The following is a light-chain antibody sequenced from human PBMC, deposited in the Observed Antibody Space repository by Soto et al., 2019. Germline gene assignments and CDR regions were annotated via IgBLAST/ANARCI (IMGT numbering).Light chain of an antibody. CDR2: RTS. CDR3: QQYGNFPRT. V-gene: IGKV3-20*01. Sequence: VLPQSPGTLSLSPGERATLSCRASQSVISGDLAWYQQKAGQAPRLLLYRTSSRVTGVPDRVSGSGSRTDFSITISRLEHEDFAGYYCQQYGNFPRTFGQGTKVEIK. J-gene: IGKJ1*01. CDR1: QSVISGD.